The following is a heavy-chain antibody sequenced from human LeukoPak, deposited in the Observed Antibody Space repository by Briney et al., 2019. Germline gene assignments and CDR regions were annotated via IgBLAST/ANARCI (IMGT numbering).Heavy chain of an antibody. CDR1: GYTFTNYA. V-gene: IGHV1-18*01. CDR3: ARGNDHGDCWIDY. CDR2: ISVRKGNT. D-gene: IGHD4-17*01. J-gene: IGHJ4*02. Sequence: ASVKVSCPISGYTFTNYAISWMRQAPGQGLEWMGWISVRKGNTNYTQKLQDRVTMTTDTSTSTAYMELRSLTSGDTAVYYCARGNDHGDCWIDYWGQGTLVTVSS.